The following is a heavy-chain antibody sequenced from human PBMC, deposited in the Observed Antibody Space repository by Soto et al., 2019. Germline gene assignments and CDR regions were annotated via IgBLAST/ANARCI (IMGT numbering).Heavy chain of an antibody. J-gene: IGHJ5*02. CDR1: GFSVGGNY. Sequence: GGSLRLSCAASGFSVGGNYMSWARLAPGKGLECVSLTYSGGNPYYADSVRGRFTLSRDNSENTLYLQMNSLRVEDTAVYFCARGPNSDTWGQGTLVTVSS. V-gene: IGHV3-53*01. CDR2: TYSGGNP. CDR3: ARGPNSDT.